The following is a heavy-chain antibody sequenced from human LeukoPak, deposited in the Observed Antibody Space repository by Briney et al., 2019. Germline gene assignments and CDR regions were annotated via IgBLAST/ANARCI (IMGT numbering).Heavy chain of an antibody. Sequence: GGSLRLSCAASGFVFNNYGMSWVRQAPGRGLEWVSAISGSGGSTYYADSVKGRFTISRDNSKNTLYLQMNSLRAEDTAVYYCAKYSVQLWDNFDYWGQGTLVTVSS. CDR2: ISGSGGST. D-gene: IGHD5-18*01. V-gene: IGHV3-23*01. CDR1: GFVFNNYG. CDR3: AKYSVQLWDNFDY. J-gene: IGHJ4*02.